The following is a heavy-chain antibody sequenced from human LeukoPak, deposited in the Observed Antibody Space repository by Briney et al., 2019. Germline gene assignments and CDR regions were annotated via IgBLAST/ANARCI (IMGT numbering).Heavy chain of an antibody. J-gene: IGHJ4*02. CDR1: GFTFSSYE. CDR3: ADLGDYGVG. Sequence: PGGSLRLSCAASGFTFSSYEMNWVRQAPGKGLEWVGRIKSRTDGGTIEYAAPVKGRFSISRDDSKNMLYLQINSLKAEDTAVYYCADLGDYGVGWGQGTLVTVSS. D-gene: IGHD4-17*01. V-gene: IGHV3-15*01. CDR2: IKSRTDGGTI.